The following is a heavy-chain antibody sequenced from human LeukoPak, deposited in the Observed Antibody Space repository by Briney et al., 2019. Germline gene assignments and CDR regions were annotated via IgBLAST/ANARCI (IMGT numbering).Heavy chain of an antibody. V-gene: IGHV3-48*01. Sequence: GGSLRLSCAASGFTFTIFGLNWVRQAPGKGPEWVSYIDARSGITYYADSVQGRFTISRDDARESVFLQMDGLRVDDTAVYYCARTYDFGRGPPGDAFDNWGPGTWVIVSA. CDR3: ARTYDFGRGPPGDAFDN. J-gene: IGHJ3*02. D-gene: IGHD3-3*01. CDR1: GFTFTIFG. CDR2: IDARSGIT.